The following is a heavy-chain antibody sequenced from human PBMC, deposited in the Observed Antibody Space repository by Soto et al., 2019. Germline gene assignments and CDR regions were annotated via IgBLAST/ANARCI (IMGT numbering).Heavy chain of an antibody. V-gene: IGHV1-8*01. CDR1: GYSFTSLD. CDR3: ARGFSAGVDY. CDR2: MQPSTGRT. D-gene: IGHD1-26*01. J-gene: IGHJ4*02. Sequence: QVQLVQSGAEVREPGASVKVSCKASGYSFTSLDINWVRQTAGQGLEWMGWMQPSTGRTGYAQKFQGRVTMTRDTSINIAYMELTTLTSDDTAFFYCARGFSAGVDYWGQGTLVTVSS.